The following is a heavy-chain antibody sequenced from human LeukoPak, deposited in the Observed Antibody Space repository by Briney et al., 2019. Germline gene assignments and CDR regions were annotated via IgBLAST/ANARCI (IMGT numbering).Heavy chain of an antibody. Sequence: ASVRVSCKAAGYTFTSYGISWGRQSPGHRLKWLGWFSAYNGNTNNAQKLQARVTMTTDTSTSTDYMELRSLGSDDTAVYYCARDAGYGSGSYYGNWFDPWGQGTLVTVSS. D-gene: IGHD3-10*01. CDR3: ARDAGYGSGSYYGNWFDP. CDR1: GYTFTSYG. V-gene: IGHV1-18*01. J-gene: IGHJ5*02. CDR2: FSAYNGNT.